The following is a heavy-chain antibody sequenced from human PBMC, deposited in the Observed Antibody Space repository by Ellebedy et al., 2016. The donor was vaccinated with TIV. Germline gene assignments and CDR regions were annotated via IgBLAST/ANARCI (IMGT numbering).Heavy chain of an antibody. V-gene: IGHV4-59*11. D-gene: IGHD6-13*01. J-gene: IGHJ6*02. CDR1: GGYLRSHY. Sequence: SETLSLTXTVSGGYLRSHYWSWVRQPPGKGLEWIGYIYYSGSTNYNPSLKSRVNISVDTSNNQFSLKLSSVTAADTAVYYCARSLAASDKVTYDFGMDVWGQGTTVTVSS. CDR3: ARSLAASDKVTYDFGMDV. CDR2: IYYSGST.